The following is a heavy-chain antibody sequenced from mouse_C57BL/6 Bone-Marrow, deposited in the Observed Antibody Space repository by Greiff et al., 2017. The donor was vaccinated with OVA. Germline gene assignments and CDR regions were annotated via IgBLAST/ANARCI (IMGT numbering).Heavy chain of an antibody. D-gene: IGHD1-1*02. Sequence: EVKLQESGPGLVKPSQSLSLTCSVTGYSITSGYYWNWIRQFPGNKLEWMGYISYDGSNNYNPSLKNRISITRDTSKNQFFLKLNSVTTEDTATYYCARLVDWYFDVWGQGTLVTVSA. CDR1: GYSITSGYY. CDR2: ISYDGSN. J-gene: IGHJ3*01. V-gene: IGHV3-6*01. CDR3: ARLVDWYFDV.